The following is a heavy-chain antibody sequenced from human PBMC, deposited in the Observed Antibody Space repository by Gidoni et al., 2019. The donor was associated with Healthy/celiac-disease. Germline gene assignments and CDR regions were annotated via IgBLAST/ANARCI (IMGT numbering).Heavy chain of an antibody. CDR1: GGYISSGGYY. CDR3: AREVGGYCSSTSCYRDYYYGMDV. Sequence: QVQLQESGPGLVKPSQTLSLTCTVSGGYISSGGYYWSWIRQHPGKGLEWIGYIYYSGSTYYNPSLKSRVTISVDTSKNQFSLKLSSVTAADTAVYYCAREVGGYCSSTSCYRDYYYGMDVWGQGTTVTVSS. CDR2: IYYSGST. J-gene: IGHJ6*02. V-gene: IGHV4-31*03. D-gene: IGHD2-2*01.